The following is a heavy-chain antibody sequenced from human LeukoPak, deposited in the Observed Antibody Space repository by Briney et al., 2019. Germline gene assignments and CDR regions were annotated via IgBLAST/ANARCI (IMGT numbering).Heavy chain of an antibody. V-gene: IGHV3-30-3*01. D-gene: IGHD6-13*01. CDR1: GFTFSNAW. CDR2: ISYDGSNK. CDR3: ARDEGRWYVYYYYGMDV. Sequence: GGSLRLSCAASGFTFSNAWMNWVRQAPGKGLEWVAVISYDGSNKYYADSVKGRFTISRDNSKNTLYLQMNSLRAEDTAVYYCARDEGRWYVYYYYGMDVWGQGTTVTVSS. J-gene: IGHJ6*02.